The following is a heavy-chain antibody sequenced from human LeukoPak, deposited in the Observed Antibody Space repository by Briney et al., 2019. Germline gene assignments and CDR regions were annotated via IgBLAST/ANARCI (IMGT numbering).Heavy chain of an antibody. V-gene: IGHV1-69*01. CDR2: IIPIFGTA. Sequence: SVNVSCKPSGGTFSSYAISWVRQAPGPGLEWMGGIIPIFGTANYAQTFQGRVTLTADESTSTPYMHLGRLRSQGRAGTYCSRGGGSYGSVDYWGERTLVTVSS. CDR3: SRGGGSYGSVDY. J-gene: IGHJ4*02. D-gene: IGHD1-26*01. CDR1: GGTFSSYA.